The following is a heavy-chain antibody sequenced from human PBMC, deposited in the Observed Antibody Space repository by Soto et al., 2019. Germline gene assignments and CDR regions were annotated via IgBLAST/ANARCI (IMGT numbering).Heavy chain of an antibody. Sequence: ASVKVSCKASGYTFTSYAMHWVRQAPGQRLEWMGWINAGNGNTKYSQKLQGRVTITRDTSASTAYMELSSLRSEDTAVYYCAVYLYGDVPFYYWSQRTLVTVSS. CDR3: AVYLYGDVPFYY. J-gene: IGHJ4*02. V-gene: IGHV1-3*01. CDR2: INAGNGNT. CDR1: GYTFTSYA. D-gene: IGHD4-17*01.